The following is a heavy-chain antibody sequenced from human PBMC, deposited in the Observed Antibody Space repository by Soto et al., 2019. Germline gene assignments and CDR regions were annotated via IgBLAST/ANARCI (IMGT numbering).Heavy chain of an antibody. Sequence: GGSLRLSCGASGFTFSSYAMHWVRQAPGKGLEYVSAISSNGGSTYYANSVKGRFTISRDNSKNTLYLQMGSLRAEDMAVYYCARSGSSSWYYFDYWGQGTLVTVSS. J-gene: IGHJ4*02. V-gene: IGHV3-64*01. CDR1: GFTFSSYA. CDR2: ISSNGGST. D-gene: IGHD6-13*01. CDR3: ARSGSSSWYYFDY.